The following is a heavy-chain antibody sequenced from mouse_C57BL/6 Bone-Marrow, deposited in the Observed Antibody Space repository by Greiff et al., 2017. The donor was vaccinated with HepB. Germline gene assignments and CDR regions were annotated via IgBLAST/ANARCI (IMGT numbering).Heavy chain of an antibody. J-gene: IGHJ1*03. CDR3: ARPVYCGKGDWYFDV. V-gene: IGHV7-3*01. D-gene: IGHD1-1*01. Sequence: EVQVVESGGGLVQPGGSLSLSCAASGFTFTDYYMSWVRQPPGKALEWLGFIRNKANGYTTEYSASVKGRFTISRDNSQSILYLQMNALRAEDSATYYCARPVYCGKGDWYFDVWGTGTTVTVSS. CDR1: GFTFTDYY. CDR2: IRNKANGYTT.